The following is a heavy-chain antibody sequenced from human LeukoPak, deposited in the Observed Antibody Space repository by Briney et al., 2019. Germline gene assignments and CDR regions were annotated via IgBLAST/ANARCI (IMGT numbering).Heavy chain of an antibody. V-gene: IGHV4-34*01. CDR1: GGSFSGYH. J-gene: IGHJ4*02. Sequence: PSETLSLTCAVYGGSFSGYHWSWIRQPPGKGLEWIGEINHSGSTNYNPSLKSRVTISVDTSKNQFSLKLSSVTAADTAVYYCARGSTDYGGNSDFDYWGQGTLVTVSS. D-gene: IGHD4-23*01. CDR2: INHSGST. CDR3: ARGSTDYGGNSDFDY.